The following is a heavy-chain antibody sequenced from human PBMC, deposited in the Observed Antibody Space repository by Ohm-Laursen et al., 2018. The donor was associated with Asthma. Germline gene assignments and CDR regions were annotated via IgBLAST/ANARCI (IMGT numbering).Heavy chain of an antibody. CDR1: GFTFSSYS. CDR3: ATFNWGSRGFDF. Sequence: SLRLSCAASGFTFSSYSMNWVRQAPGKGLEWVSYISSSSSTIYYADSVKGRFTISRDTAKNSLYLQMNSLRAADTAVYYCATFNWGSRGFDFWGQGALVTVSS. D-gene: IGHD7-27*01. CDR2: ISSSSSTI. J-gene: IGHJ4*02. V-gene: IGHV3-48*01.